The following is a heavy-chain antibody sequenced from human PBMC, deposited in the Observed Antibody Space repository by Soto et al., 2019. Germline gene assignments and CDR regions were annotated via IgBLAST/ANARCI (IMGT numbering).Heavy chain of an antibody. J-gene: IGHJ5*02. V-gene: IGHV3-7*01. Sequence: EVQLVESGGGLVQPGWSLRLSCAASGFTFSSYWMSWVRQAPGKGLEWVANIKQDASEKYYVDSVKGRVTISRDNAKNSLYLQMNSLRAEDTAVYYCASEEADSSADLIDPWGQGTLVTVSS. CDR1: GFTFSSYW. D-gene: IGHD6-19*01. CDR2: IKQDASEK. CDR3: ASEEADSSADLIDP.